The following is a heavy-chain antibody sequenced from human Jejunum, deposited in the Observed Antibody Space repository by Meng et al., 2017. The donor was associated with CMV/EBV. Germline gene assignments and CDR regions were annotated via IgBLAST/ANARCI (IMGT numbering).Heavy chain of an antibody. CDR2: ITTSGSYM. Sequence: LSFSSYSMNWVRQAPGKGLEWVSSITTSGSYMCYTNSVEGRFTISRDNAKNSLFLQMDSLRAEDTAVYYCARDTAIDPAMAGAFDYWGQGTLVTVSS. V-gene: IGHV3-21*01. D-gene: IGHD5-18*01. CDR1: LSFSSYS. J-gene: IGHJ4*02. CDR3: ARDTAIDPAMAGAFDY.